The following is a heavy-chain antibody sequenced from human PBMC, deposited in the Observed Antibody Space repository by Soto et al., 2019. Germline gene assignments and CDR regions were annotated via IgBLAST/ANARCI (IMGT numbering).Heavy chain of an antibody. CDR3: ARYAAEVTTFFDH. Sequence: VGSLRLSCAASGFIFNDYYMSWIRQAPGKGLEWLSNISGSSGSKKYADAGKGRFTISRDNAKKSLYLEMHSLRAEDTAVYYCARYAAEVTTFFDHWGQGTLVTVSS. D-gene: IGHD4-17*01. CDR1: GFIFNDYY. CDR2: ISGSSGSK. J-gene: IGHJ4*02. V-gene: IGHV3-11*06.